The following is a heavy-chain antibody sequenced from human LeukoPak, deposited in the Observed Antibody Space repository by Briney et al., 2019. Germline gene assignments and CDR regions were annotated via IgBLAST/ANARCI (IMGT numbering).Heavy chain of an antibody. CDR3: AREGSGSYYNWIDP. Sequence: PGGSLRLSCTASGVTFSNCAMSWVRQAPGKGLEWVSTLGGSTGNKYYADSVKGRFTIFRDNANNSLYLQMNSLRVEDTAVYYCAREGSGSYYNWIDPWGQGTVVAVSS. CDR2: LGGSTGNK. J-gene: IGHJ5*02. D-gene: IGHD3-10*01. CDR1: GVTFSNCA. V-gene: IGHV3-23*01.